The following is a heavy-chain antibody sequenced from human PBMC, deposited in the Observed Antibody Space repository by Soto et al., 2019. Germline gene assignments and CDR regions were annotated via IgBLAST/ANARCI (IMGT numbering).Heavy chain of an antibody. D-gene: IGHD6-13*01. J-gene: IGHJ6*03. CDR1: KFTFISYS. V-gene: IGHV3-21*01. CDR2: ISSSSSYI. CDR3: ARGRYSSSWSNVYYYYYMDV. Sequence: GGSVRLSCASSKFTFISYSLNWVRQAPGKGLEWVSSISSSSSYIYYADSVKGRFTISRDNAKNSLYLQMNSLRAEDTAVYYCARGRYSSSWSNVYYYYYMDVWGKGTTVTVSS.